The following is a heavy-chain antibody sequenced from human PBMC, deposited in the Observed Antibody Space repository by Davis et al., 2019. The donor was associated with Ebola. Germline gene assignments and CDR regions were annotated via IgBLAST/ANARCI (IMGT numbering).Heavy chain of an antibody. CDR2: IYHSGST. J-gene: IGHJ5*02. CDR1: GYSISSGYY. CDR3: ARALRCSSTSCYAVYNWFDP. V-gene: IGHV4-38-2*01. D-gene: IGHD2-2*01. Sequence: PSETLSLTCAVSGYSISSGYYWGWIRQPPGKGLEWIGSIYHSGSTYYNPSLKSRVTISVDTSKNQFSLKLSSVTAADTAVYYCARALRCSSTSCYAVYNWFDPWGQGTLVTVSS.